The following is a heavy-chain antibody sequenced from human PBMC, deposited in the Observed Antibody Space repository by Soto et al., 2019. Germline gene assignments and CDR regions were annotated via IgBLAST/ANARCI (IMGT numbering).Heavy chain of an antibody. Sequence: QVQLVQSGAEVKKPGSSVKVSCKASGGTFSSYAISWVRQAPGQGLEWMGGIIPIFGTANYAQKFQGRVTITADESTRTAYMELRSLRSEDTAVYYCARRITGTVSYYSGMDVWGQGTTVTVSS. CDR2: IIPIFGTA. V-gene: IGHV1-69*12. J-gene: IGHJ6*02. D-gene: IGHD1-20*01. CDR3: ARRITGTVSYYSGMDV. CDR1: GGTFSSYA.